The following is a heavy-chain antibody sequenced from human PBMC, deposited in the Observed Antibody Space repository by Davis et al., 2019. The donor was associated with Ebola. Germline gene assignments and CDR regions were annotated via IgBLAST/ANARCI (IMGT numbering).Heavy chain of an antibody. CDR2: IKSKTDGGTI. J-gene: IGHJ4*02. CDR3: NTGTRNKVDRGY. CDR1: GFTSSYAW. V-gene: IGHV3-15*01. Sequence: PGGSLRLSCAASGFTSSYAWMSWVRQAQGKGLEWVGRIKSKTDGGTIDYAAPVKGRFTISRDDSKNTLYLQMNSLKTEDTALYYCNTGTRNKVDRGYWGQGTLVTVSS. D-gene: IGHD5-12*01.